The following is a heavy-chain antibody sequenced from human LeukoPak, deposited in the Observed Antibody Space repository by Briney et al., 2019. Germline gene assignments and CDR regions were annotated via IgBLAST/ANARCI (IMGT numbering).Heavy chain of an antibody. V-gene: IGHV3-30*02. CDR3: AKEGGSYSDAFDI. CDR1: GFTFSGSA. Sequence: GGSLRLSCAASGFTFSGSAIHWVRQAPGKGLEWVAFIRYDGSNKYYADSVKGRFTISRDNSKNTLYLQMNSLRAEDTAVYYCAKEGGSYSDAFDIWGQGTMVTVSS. CDR2: IRYDGSNK. D-gene: IGHD1-26*01. J-gene: IGHJ3*02.